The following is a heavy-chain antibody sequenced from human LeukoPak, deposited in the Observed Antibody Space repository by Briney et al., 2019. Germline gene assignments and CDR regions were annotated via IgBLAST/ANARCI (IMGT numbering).Heavy chain of an antibody. CDR3: ARGGDYYGSGSYAFDY. Sequence: GGSLRLSCAASGFTFSDYYMSWIRQAPGKGLEWVSYISTSSTYTNYADSVKGRFTISRDNSKNTLYLQMNSLRAEDTAVYYCARGGDYYGSGSYAFDYWGQGTLVTVSS. D-gene: IGHD3-10*01. CDR1: GFTFSDYY. CDR2: ISTSSTYT. J-gene: IGHJ4*02. V-gene: IGHV3-11*06.